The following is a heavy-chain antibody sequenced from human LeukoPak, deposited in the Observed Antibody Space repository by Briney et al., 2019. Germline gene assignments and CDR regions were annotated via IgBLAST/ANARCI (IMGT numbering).Heavy chain of an antibody. D-gene: IGHD6-19*01. Sequence: GGSLRLSCAASGFTFSSYEMNWVRQAPGKGLEWVSYISSSGSTIYYADSVKGRFTISRDNAKNSLYVQINSLRAEDTAVYYCARLSGSGWYEDYWGQGTLVTVSS. CDR3: ARLSGSGWYEDY. CDR1: GFTFSSYE. V-gene: IGHV3-48*03. J-gene: IGHJ4*02. CDR2: ISSSGSTI.